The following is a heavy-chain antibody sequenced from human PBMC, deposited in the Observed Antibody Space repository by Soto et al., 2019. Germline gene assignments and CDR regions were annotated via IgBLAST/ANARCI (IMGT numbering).Heavy chain of an antibody. D-gene: IGHD6-6*01. V-gene: IGHV4-31*03. CDR1: GGSISSGGYS. J-gene: IGHJ6*02. Sequence: QVQLQESGPGLVKPSQTLSLTCTVSGGSISSGGYSWTWIRQHPGKGLECIGYNYYSGITYYNPSLKSRVTISLDTSKNQFSLKLSSVTAADTAVYYCARGSSIAGLYYGMDVWGQGTTVTVSS. CDR2: NYYSGIT. CDR3: ARGSSIAGLYYGMDV.